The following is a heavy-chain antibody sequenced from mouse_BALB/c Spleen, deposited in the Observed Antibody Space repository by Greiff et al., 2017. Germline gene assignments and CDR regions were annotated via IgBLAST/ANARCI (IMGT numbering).Heavy chain of an antibody. J-gene: IGHJ3*01. CDR3: TREGAFAY. CDR2: IYPSDSYT. Sequence: QVQLQQPGAELVRPGASVKLSCKASGYTFTSYWINWVKQRPGQGLEWIGNIYPSDSYTNYNQKFKDKATLTVDKSSSTAYMQLSSPTSEDSAVYYCTREGAFAYWGQGTLVTVSA. D-gene: IGHD3-1*01. V-gene: IGHV1-69*02. CDR1: GYTFTSYW.